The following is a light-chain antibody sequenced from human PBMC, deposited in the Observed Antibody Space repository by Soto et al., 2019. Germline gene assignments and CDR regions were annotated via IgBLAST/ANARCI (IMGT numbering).Light chain of an antibody. Sequence: DIQITQSPSSLSASVGDRLTITCRASQSITRYLNWYQQKPGKAPKLLIYAASSVQSGVPSRFSGSGSGTDFTLTISSLQAEDIATYYCQQSYTTSWTFGQGTKVDIK. J-gene: IGKJ1*01. CDR1: QSITRY. CDR2: AAS. V-gene: IGKV1-39*01. CDR3: QQSYTTSWT.